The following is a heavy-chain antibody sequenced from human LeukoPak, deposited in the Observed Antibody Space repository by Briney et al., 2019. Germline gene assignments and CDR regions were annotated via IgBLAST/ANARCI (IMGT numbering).Heavy chain of an antibody. CDR1: GFTFSSYN. D-gene: IGHD1-1*01. J-gene: IGHJ4*02. CDR3: AREQDTTPDF. V-gene: IGHV3-21*01. CDR2: MSGSSNYI. Sequence: GGSLRLSCAASGFTFSSYNMNWVRQAPGKGLEWVSYMSGSSNYIYYAGSVKGRFIISRDNAKNSLYLQMNSLRAEDTAVYYCAREQDTTPDFWGQGTLVTVSS.